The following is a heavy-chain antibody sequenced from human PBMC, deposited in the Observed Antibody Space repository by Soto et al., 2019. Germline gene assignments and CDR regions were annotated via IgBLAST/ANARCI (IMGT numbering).Heavy chain of an antibody. D-gene: IGHD5-12*01. V-gene: IGHV1-18*01. Sequence: ASVKVSCKASGYTFTSYGISWVRQAPGQGLEWMGWISAYNGNTNYAQKPQGRVTMTTDTSTSTAYMELRSLRSDNTAVYYCARAPGYSGYDYFDYWGQGTLVTVSS. CDR1: GYTFTSYG. CDR3: ARAPGYSGYDYFDY. J-gene: IGHJ4*02. CDR2: ISAYNGNT.